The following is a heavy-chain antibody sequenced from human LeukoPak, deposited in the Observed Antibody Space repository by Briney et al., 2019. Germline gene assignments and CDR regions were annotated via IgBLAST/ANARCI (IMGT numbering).Heavy chain of an antibody. V-gene: IGHV1-46*01. D-gene: IGHD2-2*01. CDR1: GYTFTIYY. CDR3: ASGEVPAATIDY. CDR2: INPSGGST. J-gene: IGHJ4*02. Sequence: ASVKVSCKASGYTFTIYYMHWVRQAPGQGLEWMGIINPSGGSTSYAQKFQGRVTMTRDTSTSTVYMELSSLRSEDTAVYYCASGEVPAATIDYWGQGTLVTVSS.